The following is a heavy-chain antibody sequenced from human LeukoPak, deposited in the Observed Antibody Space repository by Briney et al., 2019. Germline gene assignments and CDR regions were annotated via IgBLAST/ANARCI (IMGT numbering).Heavy chain of an antibody. CDR1: GFTVSSNY. CDR2: IYSGGST. V-gene: IGHV3-53*04. CDR3: ARVRYSYGNDYYYYGMDV. J-gene: IGHJ6*02. Sequence: GGSLRLSCAASGFTVSSNYMSWVRQAPGKGLEWVSVIYSGGSTYYADSVKGRFTISRHNSKNTLYLQMNSLRAEDTAVYYCARVRYSYGNDYYYYGMDVWAKGPRSPSP. D-gene: IGHD5-18*01.